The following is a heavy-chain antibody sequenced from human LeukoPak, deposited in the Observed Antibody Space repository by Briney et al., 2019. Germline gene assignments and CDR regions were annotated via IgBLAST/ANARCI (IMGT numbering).Heavy chain of an antibody. CDR3: ARYCSGGSCYGYFQH. D-gene: IGHD2-15*01. Sequence: SETLSLTCAVYGGSFSVYYWSWIRQPPGKGREWIGEINHRGSTNHNPSLKSRVNISVDTSKNQFSLKLSSVTAAHTAVYYCARYCSGGSCYGYFQHWGQGTLVTVSS. CDR2: INHRGST. J-gene: IGHJ1*01. CDR1: GGSFSVYY. V-gene: IGHV4-34*01.